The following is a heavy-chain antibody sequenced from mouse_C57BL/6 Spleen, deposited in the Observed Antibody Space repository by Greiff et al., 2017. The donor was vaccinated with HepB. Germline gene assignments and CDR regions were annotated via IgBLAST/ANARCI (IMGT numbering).Heavy chain of an antibody. J-gene: IGHJ2*01. CDR2: FYPGSGSI. CDR1: GYTFTEYT. V-gene: IGHV1-62-2*01. CDR3: ARHCSSRQLRLQWYFAY. D-gene: IGHD3-2*02. Sequence: VKLKESGAELVKPGASVKLSCKASGYTFTEYTIHWVKQRSGQGLEWIGWFYPGSGSIKYNEKFKDKATLTADKSSSTVYMELSRLTSEDSAVYFCARHCSSRQLRLQWYFAYWGQGTTLTVSS.